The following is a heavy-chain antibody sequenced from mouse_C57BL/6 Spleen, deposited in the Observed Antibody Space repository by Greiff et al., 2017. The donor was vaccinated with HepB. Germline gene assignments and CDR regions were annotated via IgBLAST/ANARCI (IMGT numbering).Heavy chain of an antibody. Sequence: QVQLKQSGPELVKPGASVKISCKASGYAFSSSWMNWVKQRPGKGLEWIGRIYPGDGDTNYNGKFKGKAKLTADKSSSTAYMQLSSLTSEDSAVYFCAREQLGRGYWYFDVWGTGTTVTVSS. CDR3: AREQLGRGYWYFDV. CDR1: GYAFSSSW. V-gene: IGHV1-82*01. J-gene: IGHJ1*03. D-gene: IGHD4-1*02. CDR2: IYPGDGDT.